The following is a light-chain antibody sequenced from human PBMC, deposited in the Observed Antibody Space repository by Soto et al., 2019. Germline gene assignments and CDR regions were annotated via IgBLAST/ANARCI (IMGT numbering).Light chain of an antibody. CDR2: GAS. V-gene: IGKV3D-15*01. CDR1: QSVSSSH. CDR3: QQYNNWPIT. J-gene: IGKJ5*01. Sequence: ENVLTQSPGTLSLSPGERATLSCRASQSVSSSHSAWYQQKPGQAPRLLIYGASTRASDTPARFSGSGSVTEFALTISSLQSEDFAVYYCQQYNNWPITFGQGTRLEIK.